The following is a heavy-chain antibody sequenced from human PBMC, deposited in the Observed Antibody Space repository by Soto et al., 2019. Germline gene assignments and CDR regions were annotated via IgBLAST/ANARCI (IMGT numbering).Heavy chain of an antibody. CDR2: INHSGST. V-gene: IGHV4-34*01. CDR1: GGSFSGYY. CDR3: ARGRITMVRGVIGDYYYYYGMDV. J-gene: IGHJ6*02. D-gene: IGHD3-10*01. Sequence: SETLSLTCAVYGGSFSGYYWSWIRQPPGKGLEWIGEINHSGSTNYNPSLKSRVTISVDTSKNQFSLKLSSVTAADTAVYYCARGRITMVRGVIGDYYYYYGMDVWGQGTTVTVSS.